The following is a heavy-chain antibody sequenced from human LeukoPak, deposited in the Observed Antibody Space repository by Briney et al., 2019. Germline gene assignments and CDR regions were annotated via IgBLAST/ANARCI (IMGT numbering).Heavy chain of an antibody. CDR3: ARDWTITMIGD. CDR2: IKQDGSEK. J-gene: IGHJ1*01. Sequence: GGSLRLSCAASGFTFSSYRMSWVRQAPGKGLEWVANIKQDGSEKYYVDSVKGRFTISRDNAKNSLYLQMNSLRAEDTAVYYCARDWTITMIGDWGQGTLVTVSS. D-gene: IGHD3-22*01. CDR1: GFTFSSYR. V-gene: IGHV3-7*01.